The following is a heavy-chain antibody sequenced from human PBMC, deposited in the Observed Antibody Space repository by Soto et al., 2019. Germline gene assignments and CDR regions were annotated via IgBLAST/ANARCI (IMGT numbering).Heavy chain of an antibody. CDR3: AKKPQWELLPYYFDY. J-gene: IGHJ4*02. CDR1: GFTFSSYA. CDR2: ISGSGGST. Sequence: GGSLRLSCAASGFTFSSYAMSWVRQAPGKGLEWVSAISGSGGSTYYADSVKGRFTISRDNSKNTLYLQMDSLRAEDTAVYYCAKKPQWELLPYYFDYWGQGTLVTVSS. D-gene: IGHD1-26*01. V-gene: IGHV3-23*01.